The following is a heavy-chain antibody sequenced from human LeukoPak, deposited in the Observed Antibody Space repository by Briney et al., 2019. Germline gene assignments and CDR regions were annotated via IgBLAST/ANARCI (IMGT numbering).Heavy chain of an antibody. V-gene: IGHV3-23*01. CDR2: ISDTGGAT. J-gene: IGHJ4*02. Sequence: GGSLRLSCAASGFTFSNHAMSWVRQAPGKGLEWVSSISDTGGATYYAESVKGRFTISRDNARNTFYLQLTSPRDEDTALYYCAKGGGSTFDNWGQGILVTVSS. CDR3: AKGGGSTFDN. D-gene: IGHD3-10*01. CDR1: GFTFSNHA.